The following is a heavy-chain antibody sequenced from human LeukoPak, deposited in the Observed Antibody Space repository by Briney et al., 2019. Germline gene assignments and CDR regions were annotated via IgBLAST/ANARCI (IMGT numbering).Heavy chain of an antibody. D-gene: IGHD1-7*01. CDR3: ARDPANWNYDPSFDY. J-gene: IGHJ4*02. Sequence: VASVKVSCKASGGTFSSYAISWVRQAPGQGLEWMGWISAYNGNTNYAQKLQGRVTMTTDTSTSTAYMELRSLRSDDTAVYYCARDPANWNYDPSFDYWGQGTLVTVSS. V-gene: IGHV1-18*01. CDR1: GGTFSSYA. CDR2: ISAYNGNT.